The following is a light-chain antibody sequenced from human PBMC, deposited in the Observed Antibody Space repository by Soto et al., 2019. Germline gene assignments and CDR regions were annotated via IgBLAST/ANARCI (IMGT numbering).Light chain of an antibody. Sequence: DIQVSQSPSSLPASVGDRVTITCRASQSISRYLNWYRQKPGRAPNLLIYAASNLQSGVPSRFSGSGSGTDFTLTISSLQPGDFATYYCHQYNSYWETFGQGTKV. CDR1: QSISRY. V-gene: IGKV1-39*01. CDR3: HQYNSYWET. CDR2: AAS. J-gene: IGKJ1*01.